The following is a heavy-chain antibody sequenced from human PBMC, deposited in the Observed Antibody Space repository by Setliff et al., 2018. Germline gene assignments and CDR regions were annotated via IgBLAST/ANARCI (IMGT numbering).Heavy chain of an antibody. CDR1: GYIFNTFG. D-gene: IGHD1-26*01. J-gene: IGHJ6*03. CDR2: ISPYNGDT. Sequence: GASVKVSCKASGYIFNTFGISWVRRAPGQGLEWIGWISPYNGDTKYAQKLQDRVTMTIDTSTSTAYVEVRILRSDDTALYYCARSPPNRGVGQGHHMDVWGKGTSVTVSS. CDR3: ARSPPNRGVGQGHHMDV. V-gene: IGHV1-18*01.